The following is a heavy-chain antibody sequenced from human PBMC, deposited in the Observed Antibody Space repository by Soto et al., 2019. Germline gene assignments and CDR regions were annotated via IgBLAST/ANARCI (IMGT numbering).Heavy chain of an antibody. CDR1: GGTFSSYA. J-gene: IGHJ3*02. D-gene: IGHD5-12*01. V-gene: IGHV1-69*13. Sequence: SVKVSCKASGGTFSSYAISWVRQAPGQGLEWMGGIIPIFGTANYAQKFQGRVTITADESTSTAYMELSSLRSEDTAVYYCARDGVGEMATITFAFDIWDQGTMVTVSS. CDR3: ARDGVGEMATITFAFDI. CDR2: IIPIFGTA.